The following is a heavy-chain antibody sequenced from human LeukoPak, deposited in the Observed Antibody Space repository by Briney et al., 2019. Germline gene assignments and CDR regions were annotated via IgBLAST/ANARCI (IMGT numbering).Heavy chain of an antibody. Sequence: GGSLRLSCAASGFTFSSYAMHWVRQAPGKGLEWVAVISYDGSNKYYADSVKGRFTISRDNSKNTPYLQMNSLRAEDTAVYYCARDRKDIVVVPAAIQGYYFDYWGQGTLVTVSS. V-gene: IGHV3-30-3*01. CDR3: ARDRKDIVVVPAAIQGYYFDY. D-gene: IGHD2-2*02. CDR1: GFTFSSYA. J-gene: IGHJ4*02. CDR2: ISYDGSNK.